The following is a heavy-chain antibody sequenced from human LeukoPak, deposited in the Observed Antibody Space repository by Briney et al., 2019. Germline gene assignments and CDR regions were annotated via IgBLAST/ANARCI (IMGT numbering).Heavy chain of an antibody. V-gene: IGHV3-66*01. CDR3: ARDYNSNSRFGC. D-gene: IGHD4-11*01. CDR1: GLTVSNNY. Sequence: GGSERLSCAASGLTVSNNYMSWVRQAPGKGLEWVSIIYGADTTYYADSVKGRFTISRDNSKNTLYLQMNSLRAEDTAVYYCARDYNSNSRFGCWGQRRLVSVSS. CDR2: IYGADTT. J-gene: IGHJ4*02.